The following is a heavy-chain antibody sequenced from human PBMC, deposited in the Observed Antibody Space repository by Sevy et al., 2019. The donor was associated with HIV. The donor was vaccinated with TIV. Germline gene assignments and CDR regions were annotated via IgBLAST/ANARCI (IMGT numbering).Heavy chain of an antibody. CDR3: SKGGGALDGGMDV. CDR1: GDSVSSSGYY. V-gene: IGHV4-31*03. Sequence: LLQLRETLSLTCTVSGDSVSSSGYYWNWVRQHPGKGLEWIGYIYSGNTYYNPSLRSRLTISLDTSKNQFSVKLSSVTAADTAVYYCSKGGGALDGGMDVWGQGTTVTVSS. J-gene: IGHJ6*02. CDR2: IYSGNT. D-gene: IGHD2-21*01.